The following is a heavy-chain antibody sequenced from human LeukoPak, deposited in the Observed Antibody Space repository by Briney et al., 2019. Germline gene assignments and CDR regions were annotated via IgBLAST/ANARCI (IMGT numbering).Heavy chain of an antibody. D-gene: IGHD4-17*01. V-gene: IGHV1-2*02. CDR1: AYTFTGYY. CDR3: ASVLMTTVTTYVTDAFDI. CDR2: INPNSGGT. Sequence: ASVKVSCTASAYTFTGYYMHWVRQAPGRGLEWMGWINPNSGGTNYAQKFQGRVTMTRDTSISTAYMELSRLRSDDTAVYYCASVLMTTVTTYVTDAFDIWGQGTMVTVSS. J-gene: IGHJ3*02.